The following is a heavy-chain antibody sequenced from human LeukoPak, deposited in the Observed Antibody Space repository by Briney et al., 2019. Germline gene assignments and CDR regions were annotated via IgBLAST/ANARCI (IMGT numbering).Heavy chain of an antibody. CDR3: ARAIAPHSGSYLFY. D-gene: IGHD1-26*01. J-gene: IGHJ4*02. V-gene: IGHV1-69*05. Sequence: SVKVSCKASGGTFSSYAISWVRQAPGQGLEWIGRIIPIFGTANYAQKFQGRVTITTDESTSTAYMELSSLRSEDTAVYYCARAIAPHSGSYLFYWGQGTLVTVSS. CDR2: IIPIFGTA. CDR1: GGTFSSYA.